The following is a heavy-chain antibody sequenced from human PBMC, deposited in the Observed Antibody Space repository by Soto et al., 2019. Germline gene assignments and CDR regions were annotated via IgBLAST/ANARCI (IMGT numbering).Heavy chain of an antibody. Sequence: ASVKVSCKASGYTFTTYYMYWVPQAPGQGLEWMGIINPSGGSTSFAQKFQGRVTMTRDTSTSTVYMELISLTSEDTAVYYCARDVGMASRPYLDYWGQGTLVTVS. CDR3: ARDVGMASRPYLDY. CDR2: INPSGGST. V-gene: IGHV1-46*01. D-gene: IGHD6-6*01. J-gene: IGHJ4*02. CDR1: GYTFTTYY.